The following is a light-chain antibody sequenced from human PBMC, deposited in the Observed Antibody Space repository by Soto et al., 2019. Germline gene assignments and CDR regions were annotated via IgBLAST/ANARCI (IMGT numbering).Light chain of an antibody. V-gene: IGKV3-20*01. CDR3: QQYNNSPPTWT. CDR1: QSISSSY. CDR2: AAS. J-gene: IGKJ1*01. Sequence: MVLTQSPGTLSLSPGERATLSCRASQSISSSYLAWYQQKPDQAPRLLIYAASSRATDIPDRFSGSGSGTDFTLTISRLEPEDYAVYYCQQYNNSPPTWTFGQGTKVEIK.